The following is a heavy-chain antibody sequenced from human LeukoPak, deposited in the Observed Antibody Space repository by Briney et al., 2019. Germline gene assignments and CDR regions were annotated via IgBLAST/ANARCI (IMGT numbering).Heavy chain of an antibody. CDR1: GGSISNSSYY. CDR3: ARSVGSSSPKYYYYYQMDV. D-gene: IGHD6-13*01. V-gene: IGHV4-39*01. Sequence: SETLSLTCTVSGGSISNSSYYWGWIRQPPGKGLEWIGSIYYSGSTYYSPSLKSRVTISVDTSKNQFSLKLSSVTAADTAVYYCARSVGSSSPKYYYYYQMDVWGKGTTVTVSS. CDR2: IYYSGST. J-gene: IGHJ6*03.